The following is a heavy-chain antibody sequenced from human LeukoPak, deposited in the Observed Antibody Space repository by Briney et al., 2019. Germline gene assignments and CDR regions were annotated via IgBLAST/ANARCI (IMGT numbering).Heavy chain of an antibody. CDR2: IIGSGGRT. Sequence: GGCLRLSCAASGFAFSNYAMSWVRQAPGKGLEWVSGIIGSGGRTHYVDSVKGRFTISRDNSKNTLYLQMNSLRAEDTAVYYCAKDRWNTALAHFDYWGQGTLASVSS. CDR3: AKDRWNTALAHFDY. J-gene: IGHJ4*02. D-gene: IGHD5-18*01. CDR1: GFAFSNYA. V-gene: IGHV3-23*01.